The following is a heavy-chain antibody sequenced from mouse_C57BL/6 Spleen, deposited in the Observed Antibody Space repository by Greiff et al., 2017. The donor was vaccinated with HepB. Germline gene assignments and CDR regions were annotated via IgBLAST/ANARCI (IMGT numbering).Heavy chain of an antibody. V-gene: IGHV1-74*01. D-gene: IGHD1-1*01. J-gene: IGHJ4*01. CDR2: IHPSDSDT. CDR1: GYTFTSYW. Sequence: QVQLQQPGAELVKPGASVKVSCKASGYTFTSYWMHWVKQRPGQGLEWIGRIHPSDSDTNYNQNFKGKATLTVDKSSSTAYMQLSSLTSEDSAVYYGAVGYCGSGPYYYAMDYWGQGTSATVSS. CDR3: AVGYCGSGPYYYAMDY.